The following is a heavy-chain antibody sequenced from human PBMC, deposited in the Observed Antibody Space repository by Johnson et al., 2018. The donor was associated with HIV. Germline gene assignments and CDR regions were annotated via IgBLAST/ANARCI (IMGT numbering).Heavy chain of an antibody. CDR3: TTERGVPLIGADAFDI. CDR2: IKSKTDGGTT. Sequence: VQLVESGGGLVKPGGSLRLSCAVSGFTFNNAWMSWVRQAPGKGLEWVGRIKSKTDGGTTDYAAPVKGRFTISRDDSKNTLYRQMNSLKTEDTAVYYCTTERGVPLIGADAFDIWGQGTMVTVSS. V-gene: IGHV3-15*01. CDR1: GFTFNNAW. D-gene: IGHD2-8*01. J-gene: IGHJ3*02.